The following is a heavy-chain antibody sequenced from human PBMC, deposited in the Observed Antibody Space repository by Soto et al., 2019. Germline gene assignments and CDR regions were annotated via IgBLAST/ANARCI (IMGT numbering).Heavy chain of an antibody. Sequence: TLSLSCSVSGDSISNLDYFWAWVRQPPGQALEYIGYIYKSATTYYNPSFESRVAISVDTSKSQFSLNVNSVTAADTAVYFCARGRYCLTGRCFPNWFDSWGQGALVTVSS. CDR3: ARGRYCLTGRCFPNWFDS. CDR2: IYKSATT. J-gene: IGHJ5*01. D-gene: IGHD7-27*01. V-gene: IGHV4-30-4*01. CDR1: GDSISNLDYF.